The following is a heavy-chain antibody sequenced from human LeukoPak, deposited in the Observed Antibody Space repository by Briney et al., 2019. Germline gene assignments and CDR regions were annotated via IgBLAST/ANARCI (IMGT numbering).Heavy chain of an antibody. J-gene: IGHJ6*02. CDR1: GGSISSFY. CDR2: IYSSGST. Sequence: SETLSLTCTGSGGSISSFYWSCIRQPPGKGLEWIGYIYSSGSTNYNPSLKSRVTISVDTSKNQFSLKLSSVSAADTAVYYCSRTGSDAYDHYGMDVWGQGTTVTVSS. CDR3: SRTGSDAYDHYGMDV. V-gene: IGHV4-59*08. D-gene: IGHD2-15*01.